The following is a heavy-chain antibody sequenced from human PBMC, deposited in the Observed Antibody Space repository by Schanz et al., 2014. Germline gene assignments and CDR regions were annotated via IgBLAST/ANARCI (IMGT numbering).Heavy chain of an antibody. D-gene: IGHD3-10*01. Sequence: QVQLLQSGSEVKKPGASVKVSCEISGYTVSALAMHWVRQAPGKGLEWLGGFDVEDGETIYAQKFQGRVTMTEDTSTETAYMELSGLRSGDTAVYYCATNSPFRMVRGSNAYDVWGRGTIVTASS. J-gene: IGHJ3*01. CDR1: GYTVSALA. CDR2: FDVEDGET. CDR3: ATNSPFRMVRGSNAYDV. V-gene: IGHV1-24*01.